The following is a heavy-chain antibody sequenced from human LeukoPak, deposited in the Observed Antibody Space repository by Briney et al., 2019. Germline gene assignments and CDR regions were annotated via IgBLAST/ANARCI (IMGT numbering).Heavy chain of an antibody. J-gene: IGHJ4*02. Sequence: ASVKVSCKASGYTFTGYYMHWVRQAPGQGLEWMGWINPNSGGTNYAQKFQGRVTMTRDTSISTAYMELSRPRSDDTAVYYCARDQPQYYDSSGYDVWGQGTLVTVSS. CDR1: GYTFTGYY. CDR2: INPNSGGT. V-gene: IGHV1-2*02. D-gene: IGHD3-22*01. CDR3: ARDQPQYYDSSGYDV.